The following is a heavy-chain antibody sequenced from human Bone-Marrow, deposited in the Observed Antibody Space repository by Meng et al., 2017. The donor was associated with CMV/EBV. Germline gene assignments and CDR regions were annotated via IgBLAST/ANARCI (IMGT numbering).Heavy chain of an antibody. V-gene: IGHV4-39*07. CDR3: AREYSSSCRFDP. CDR1: GFTVSSNY. J-gene: IGHJ5*02. CDR2: IYYSGST. Sequence: GSLRLSCAASGFTVSSNYMSWVRQAPGKGLEWIGSIYYSGSTSYNPSLKSRVTISVDTSKNQFSMKLSSVAAADTAVYYCAREYSSSCRFDPWGQGTLVTVSS. D-gene: IGHD6-6*01.